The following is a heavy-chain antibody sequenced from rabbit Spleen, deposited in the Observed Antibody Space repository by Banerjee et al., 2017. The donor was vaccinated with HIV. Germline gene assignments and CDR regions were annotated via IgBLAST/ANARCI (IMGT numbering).Heavy chain of an antibody. V-gene: IGHV1S40*01. CDR2: TAGGTSTFT. CDR1: GVSFTSNYY. CDR3: ARDTGTSFSTYGMDL. Sequence: QSLEESGGDLVKPGASLTLTCTASGVSFTSNYYMCWVRQAPGKGLEWIACTAGGTSTFTYYASWAKGRFTCSKASSTTVTLQMTSLTAADTATYFCARDTGTSFSTYGMDLWGPGTLVTVS. J-gene: IGHJ6*01. D-gene: IGHD8-1*01.